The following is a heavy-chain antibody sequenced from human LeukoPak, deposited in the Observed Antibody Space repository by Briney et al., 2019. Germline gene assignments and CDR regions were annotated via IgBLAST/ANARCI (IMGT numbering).Heavy chain of an antibody. D-gene: IGHD1/OR15-1a*01. J-gene: IGHJ4*02. CDR2: ISWNSGSI. Sequence: PGGSLRLSCAATGFTFDDYAMHWVRQAPGKGLEWVSGISWNSGSIGYADSVKGRFTISRDNVKNTLHLQMSSLRAEDTAVYYCARDSNWNNGGFDYWGQGTLVTVSA. CDR1: GFTFDDYA. CDR3: ARDSNWNNGGFDY. V-gene: IGHV3-9*01.